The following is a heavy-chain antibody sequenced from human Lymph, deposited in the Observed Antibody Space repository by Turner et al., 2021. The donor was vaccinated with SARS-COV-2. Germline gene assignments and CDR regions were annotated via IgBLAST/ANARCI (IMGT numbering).Heavy chain of an antibody. J-gene: IGHJ4*02. CDR1: GFTFDDYA. CDR3: AKDRGGEQLVRLFDY. CDR2: ISWNSGSI. D-gene: IGHD6-6*01. Sequence: EVQLVESGGGWEQPGGSLSLSWHASGFTFDDYAMHWVRQAPGKGLEWVSGISWNSGSIGYADSVKGRFTISRDNAKNSLYLQMNSLRAEDTALYYCAKDRGGEQLVRLFDYWGQGTLVTVSS. V-gene: IGHV3-9*01.